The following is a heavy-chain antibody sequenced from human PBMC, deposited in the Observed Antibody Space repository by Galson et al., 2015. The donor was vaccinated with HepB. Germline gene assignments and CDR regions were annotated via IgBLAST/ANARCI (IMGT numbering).Heavy chain of an antibody. CDR1: GFTFSSYA. J-gene: IGHJ2*01. V-gene: IGHV3-30-3*01. D-gene: IGHD3-10*01. CDR3: ARVYFGSGSSSAYWYFDL. CDR2: ISYDGSIK. Sequence: SLRLSCAASGFTFSSYAMHWVRQAPGKGLEWVAVISYDGSIKYYADSVKGRFTISRDNAQNSLYLQMNSLRDKDTAVYYCARVYFGSGSSSAYWYFDLWGRGALVTVSS.